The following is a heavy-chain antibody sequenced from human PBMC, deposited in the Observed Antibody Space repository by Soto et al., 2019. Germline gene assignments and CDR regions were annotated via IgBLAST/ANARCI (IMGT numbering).Heavy chain of an antibody. D-gene: IGHD6-19*01. CDR2: IKQDGSEK. J-gene: IGHJ3*02. CDR3: ARDRQWLGKVEAFDI. Sequence: EVQLVESGGGLVQPGGSLRLSCAASGFTFSSYWMSWVRQAPGKGLEWVANIKQDGSEKYYVDSVKGRFTISRDNAKNSLYLEMNSLRAEDTAVYYCARDRQWLGKVEAFDIWGQGTMVTVSS. V-gene: IGHV3-7*01. CDR1: GFTFSSYW.